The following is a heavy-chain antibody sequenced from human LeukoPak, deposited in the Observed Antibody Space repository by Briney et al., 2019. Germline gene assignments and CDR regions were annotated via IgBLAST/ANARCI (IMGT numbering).Heavy chain of an antibody. D-gene: IGHD1-1*01. Sequence: GGSLRLSCAASGFTFSSFDMHWVRQPTGQGLEWVPTIGTASDTYYPGSVEGRFTLSRDNAKNSLYLQMNSLTAGDTAVYYCARGPPRGKYYYMDVWGKGTTVTVSS. CDR2: IGTASDT. CDR3: ARGPPRGKYYYMDV. CDR1: GFTFSSFD. V-gene: IGHV3-13*01. J-gene: IGHJ6*03.